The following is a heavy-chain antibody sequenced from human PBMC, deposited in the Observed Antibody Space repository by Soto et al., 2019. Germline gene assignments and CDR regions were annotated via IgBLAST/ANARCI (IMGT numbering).Heavy chain of an antibody. V-gene: IGHV4-59*02. CDR2: IHNSGGT. Sequence: SETLSLTCSVTGASVSSFSWSWIRQSPGKGLEWIGYIHNSGGTNYTPSLRSRVTISVDTSKNLLSLNLTSLTAADTAVYYCARGGTSGSAVYNWLDPWGQGTLVTVSS. CDR3: ARGGTSGSAVYNWLDP. CDR1: GASVSSFS. J-gene: IGHJ5*02. D-gene: IGHD3-10*01.